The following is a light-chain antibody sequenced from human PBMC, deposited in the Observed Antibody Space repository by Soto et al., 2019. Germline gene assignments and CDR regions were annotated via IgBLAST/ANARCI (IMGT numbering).Light chain of an antibody. Sequence: IQLTQSPSSLSASVGDRVTITCRASQGISRSLAWYQQKPGKAPQLLIYLASTLQSGVPSTFIGSGSGTDFSLTISSLQPEDVATYYCQSLNSYPLTFGGGTKVEIK. CDR3: QSLNSYPLT. V-gene: IGKV1-9*01. CDR1: QGISRS. CDR2: LAS. J-gene: IGKJ4*01.